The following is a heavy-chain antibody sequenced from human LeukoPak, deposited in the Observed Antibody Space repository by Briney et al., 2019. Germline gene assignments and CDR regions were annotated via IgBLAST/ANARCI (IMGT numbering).Heavy chain of an antibody. CDR3: ARGRYGWLPFDY. Sequence: SETLSLTCTVSGDSISNYYWSWIRQPPGKGLEWIGYIYYSGSTNYNPSLKSRVTISVDTSKNQFTLKLSSVTAADTAVYYCARGRYGWLPFDYWGQGTLVTVSS. J-gene: IGHJ4*02. CDR2: IYYSGST. CDR1: GDSISNYY. V-gene: IGHV4-59*01. D-gene: IGHD3-16*01.